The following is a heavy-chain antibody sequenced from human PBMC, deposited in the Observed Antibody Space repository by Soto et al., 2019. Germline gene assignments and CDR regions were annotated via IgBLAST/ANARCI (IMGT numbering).Heavy chain of an antibody. J-gene: IGHJ6*02. CDR1: GYSFTSYW. D-gene: IGHD2-2*02. Sequence: GESLKISCKGSGYSFTSYWISWVRQMPGKGLEWMGRIDPSDSDTNYSPSFQGHVTISADKSISTAYLQWSSLKASDTAMYYCARQGDCSSTSCYTGDDYYYGMDVWGQGTTVTVSS. CDR3: ARQGDCSSTSCYTGDDYYYGMDV. V-gene: IGHV5-10-1*01. CDR2: IDPSDSDT.